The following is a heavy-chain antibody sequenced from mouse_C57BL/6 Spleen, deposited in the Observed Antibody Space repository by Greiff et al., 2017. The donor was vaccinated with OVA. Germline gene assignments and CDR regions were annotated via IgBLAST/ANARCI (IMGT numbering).Heavy chain of an antibody. Sequence: EVQLVESGGGLVKPGGSLKLSCAASGFTFSSYAMSWVRQTPEKRLEWVATISDGGSYTYYPDNVKGRFTISRDNAKNNLYLQMSHLKSEDTAMYYCARAYDYDALFAYWGQGTLVTVSA. J-gene: IGHJ3*01. CDR3: ARAYDYDALFAY. D-gene: IGHD2-4*01. CDR2: ISDGGSYT. V-gene: IGHV5-4*01. CDR1: GFTFSSYA.